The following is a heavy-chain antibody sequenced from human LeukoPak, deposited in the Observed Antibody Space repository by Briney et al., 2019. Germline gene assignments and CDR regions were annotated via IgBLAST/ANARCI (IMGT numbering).Heavy chain of an antibody. CDR1: GFTFSSYA. J-gene: IGHJ4*02. CDR3: AKQATYSGGTGAFDY. V-gene: IGHV3-23*01. D-gene: IGHD6-25*01. CDR2: ISGSGGST. Sequence: GGSLRPSCAASGFTFSSYAMSWVRQAPGKGLEWVSAISGSGGSTYYADSVKGRFTISRDNSKNTLYLQMNSLRAEDTAVYYCAKQATYSGGTGAFDYWGQGTLVTVSS.